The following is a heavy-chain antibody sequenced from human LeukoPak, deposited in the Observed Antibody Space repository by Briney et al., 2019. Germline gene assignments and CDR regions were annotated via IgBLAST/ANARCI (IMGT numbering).Heavy chain of an antibody. Sequence: PSETLPLTCTVSGGSISSSSYYWGWLRQPPGKGLEWIGYIYHSGSTNYNPSLKSRVTISVDTSKNQFSLKLSSVTAADTAVYYCARHSNSYFMDVWGKGTTVTVSS. CDR2: IYHSGST. J-gene: IGHJ6*03. V-gene: IGHV4-61*05. CDR3: ARHSNSYFMDV. D-gene: IGHD1-1*01. CDR1: GGSISSSSYY.